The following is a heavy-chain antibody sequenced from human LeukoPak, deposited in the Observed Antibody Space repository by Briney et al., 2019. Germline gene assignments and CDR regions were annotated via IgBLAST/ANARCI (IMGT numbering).Heavy chain of an antibody. Sequence: PGGSLRLSCAASGFTFDDYSMHWVRQAPGKGLEWVSGISWNSGNTGYADSVKGRFTISRDNAKNSLYLQMNILRTEDTALYYFAIDPHGAWLYSSPWGGPHDASEICGEGEIVSVSS. CDR3: AIDPHGAWLYSSPWGGPHDASEI. D-gene: IGHD3-16*01. J-gene: IGHJ3*02. CDR2: ISWNSGNT. V-gene: IGHV3-9*01. CDR1: GFTFDDYS.